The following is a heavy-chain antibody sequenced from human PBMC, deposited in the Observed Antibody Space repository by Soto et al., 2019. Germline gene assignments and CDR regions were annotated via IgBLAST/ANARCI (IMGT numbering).Heavy chain of an antibody. CDR2: TYYRSKWYN. CDR3: ARDLDYGGNSGYNWFDP. CDR1: GDSVSSNSAA. V-gene: IGHV6-1*01. Sequence: SQTLSLTCAISGDSVSSNSAAWNWIRQSPSRGLEWLGRTYYRSKWYNDYAVSVKSRITINPDTSKNQFSLQLNSVTPEDTAVYYCARDLDYGGNSGYNWFDPWGQGTLVTVS. D-gene: IGHD4-17*01. J-gene: IGHJ5*02.